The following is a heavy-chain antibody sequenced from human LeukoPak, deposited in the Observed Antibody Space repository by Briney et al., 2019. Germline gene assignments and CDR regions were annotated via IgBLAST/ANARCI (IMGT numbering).Heavy chain of an antibody. CDR3: ARSGAAVYYYYMDV. J-gene: IGHJ6*03. CDR2: IKQDGSEK. V-gene: IGHV3-7*01. D-gene: IGHD6-13*01. CDR1: GFTFSSYW. Sequence: GGSLRLSCAASGFTFSSYWMSRVRQAPGKGLEWVANIKQDGSEKYYVDSVKARFTISRDNAKNSLYLQMNSLRVEDTAVYYCARSGAAVYYYYMDVWGKGTTVTVSS.